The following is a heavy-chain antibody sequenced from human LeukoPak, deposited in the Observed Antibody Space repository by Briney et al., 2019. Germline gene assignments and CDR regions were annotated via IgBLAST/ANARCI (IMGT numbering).Heavy chain of an antibody. V-gene: IGHV3-21*01. D-gene: IGHD2-2*01. CDR2: ISPSSIYI. CDR1: GFSFSGYS. J-gene: IGHJ5*01. Sequence: GGSLRLSCAASGFSFSGYSIYWVRQAPGKGLEWVSSISPSSIYIYYADSVKGRFTISRDNAKNSLYLQMNSLRAEDTAVYYCARGRGCSSMSCYPDSWGQGTLVTVSS. CDR3: ARGRGCSSMSCYPDS.